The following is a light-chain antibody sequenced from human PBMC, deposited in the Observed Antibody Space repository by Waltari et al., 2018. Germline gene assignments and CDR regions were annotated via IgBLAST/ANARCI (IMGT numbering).Light chain of an antibody. J-gene: IGLJ2*01. CDR2: DVT. CDR3: SSYSSSSTLL. V-gene: IGLV2-14*03. Sequence: QSALTQPASVSGSPGQSTTISCTGTSRDVGGYNYVSWQQQHPGKAPTLMIYDVTKRPSGVSNRFSGSKSGNTASLTISGLQAEDEADYYCSSYSSSSTLLFGGGTKLTVL. CDR1: SRDVGGYNY.